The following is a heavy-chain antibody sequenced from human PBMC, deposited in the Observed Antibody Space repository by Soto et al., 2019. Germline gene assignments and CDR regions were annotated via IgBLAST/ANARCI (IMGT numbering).Heavy chain of an antibody. CDR2: ISYSGNT. V-gene: IGHV4-31*03. CDR1: GGSISSGGYY. Sequence: QVQLQESGPGLVKPSQTLSLSCTVSGGSISSGGYYWSWIRQHPDKGLEWIGYISYSGNTYYNPSLESRVSISADTSKDQFSLKLTSVTAADKAFYFGVRLGFCGVGSCGPIDFWGQGTPVNVSS. CDR3: VRLGFCGVGSCGPIDF. J-gene: IGHJ4*02. D-gene: IGHD2-15*01.